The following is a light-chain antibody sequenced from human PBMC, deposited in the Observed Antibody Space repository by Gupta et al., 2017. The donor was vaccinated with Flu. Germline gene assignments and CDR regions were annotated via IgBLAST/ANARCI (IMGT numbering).Light chain of an antibody. J-gene: IGKJ1*01. V-gene: IGKV3-20*01. CDR1: QSSSNTC. CDR3: NRYWT. Sequence: IALSPSPGTLSLSPGDRVTLSCRASQSSSNTCLAWYQQKPGQVLRHLIHGTSSRATCSPGRFSGSRAVSVYTLTLRKYDSEDFSVHFYNRYWTFGQGTKVEIK. CDR2: GTS.